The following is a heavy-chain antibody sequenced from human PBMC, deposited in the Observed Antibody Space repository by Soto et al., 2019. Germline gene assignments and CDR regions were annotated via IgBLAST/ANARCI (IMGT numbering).Heavy chain of an antibody. CDR2: ISGSGGST. CDR3: AKPTTKSFWSGSLGDYYYYGMDV. J-gene: IGHJ6*02. D-gene: IGHD3-3*01. V-gene: IGHV3-23*01. CDR1: GFTFSSYA. Sequence: GGSLRLSCAASGFTFSSYAMSWVRQAPGKGLEWVSAISGSGGSTYYADSVKGRFTISRDNSKNTLYLQMNSLRAEDTAVYYCAKPTTKSFWSGSLGDYYYYGMDVWGQGTTVTVSS.